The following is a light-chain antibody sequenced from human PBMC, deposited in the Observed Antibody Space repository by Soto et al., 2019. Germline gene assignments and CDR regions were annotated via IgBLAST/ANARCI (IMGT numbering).Light chain of an antibody. CDR1: QSSNSW. Sequence: DIQMTQSPSTLSASVEDRVTITCRASQSSNSWSAWYQQKPGKAPKLLIYYAPSLESGVPSRFSGSGSGTEFTLTISSLQPDDFATYYCQQYNNYPYTFGQGTKLEIK. CDR2: YAP. J-gene: IGKJ2*01. CDR3: QQYNNYPYT. V-gene: IGKV1-5*01.